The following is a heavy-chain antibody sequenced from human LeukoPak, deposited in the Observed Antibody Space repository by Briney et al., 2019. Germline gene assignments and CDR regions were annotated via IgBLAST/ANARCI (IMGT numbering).Heavy chain of an antibody. CDR1: GYSFTMYG. CDR2: ISGFHAYT. CDR3: ARDHWSHYYGSGGENYFDP. V-gene: IGHV1-18*01. D-gene: IGHD3-10*01. J-gene: IGHJ5*02. Sequence: EASVKVSCKASGYSFTMYGISWVRQAPGQGLEWMGWISGFHAYTNYAQKLQGRVTMTTDTSTSTAYMEVRGLRSDDTAVYYCARDHWSHYYGSGGENYFDPWGQGTLVTVSS.